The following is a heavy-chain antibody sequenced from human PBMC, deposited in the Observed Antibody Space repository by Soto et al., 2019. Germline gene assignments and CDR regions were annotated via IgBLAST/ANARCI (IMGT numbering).Heavy chain of an antibody. CDR3: AKKVNSGPGSQYFDY. CDR2: IWYDGSNK. V-gene: IGHV3-33*06. D-gene: IGHD3-10*01. Sequence: GGSLRLSCAASGFTFSSYGMHWVRQAPGKGLEWVAVIWYDGSNKYYADSVKGRFTISRDNSKNMLFLQMNSLRAGDTAIYYCAKKVNSGPGSQYFDYWGQGTLVTVSS. CDR1: GFTFSSYG. J-gene: IGHJ4*02.